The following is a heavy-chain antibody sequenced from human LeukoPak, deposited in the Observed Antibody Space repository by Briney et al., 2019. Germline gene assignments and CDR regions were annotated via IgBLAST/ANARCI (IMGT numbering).Heavy chain of an antibody. D-gene: IGHD3-22*01. CDR1: GGPINRYY. Sequence: SETLSLTHTLSGGPINRYYRSWMPQPAAKGLEGIGRIYTSGSTHHNPPLTSRVTHSLDTSNNQLSLKLSFVTAADTAVYYCARVLHYYDSSGSKVIYMDVWGKGTTVTVSS. V-gene: IGHV4-4*07. CDR2: IYTSGST. J-gene: IGHJ6*03. CDR3: ARVLHYYDSSGSKVIYMDV.